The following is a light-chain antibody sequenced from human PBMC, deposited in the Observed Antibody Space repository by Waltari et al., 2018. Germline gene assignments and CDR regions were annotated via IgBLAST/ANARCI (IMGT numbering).Light chain of an antibody. CDR3: LLYMGGGILV. V-gene: IGLV8-61*01. Sequence: QTVVTQEPSLSVSPGGTVTRACALSSCSLPTTSYPSWYQHTPGQAPRPIIYKSNTRSSGVPDRCSGSIFGNKAALTITGAQADDESDYYCLLYMGGGILVFGGGTKLTVI. CDR1: SCSLPTTSY. J-gene: IGLJ3*02. CDR2: KSN.